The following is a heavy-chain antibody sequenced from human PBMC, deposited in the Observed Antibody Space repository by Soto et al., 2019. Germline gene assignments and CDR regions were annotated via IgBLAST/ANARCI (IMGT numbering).Heavy chain of an antibody. V-gene: IGHV2-5*02. CDR2: IYWDDDK. Sequence: ASGPTLVNPTQTLTLTCTFSGFSLSTSGVGVGWIRQPPGKALEWLALIYWDDDKRYSPSLKSRLTITKDTSKNQVVLTMTNMDPVDTATYYCANSPGPHYYDSSGYYYADYWGQGTLVTVSS. D-gene: IGHD3-22*01. CDR1: GFSLSTSGVG. CDR3: ANSPGPHYYDSSGYYYADY. J-gene: IGHJ4*02.